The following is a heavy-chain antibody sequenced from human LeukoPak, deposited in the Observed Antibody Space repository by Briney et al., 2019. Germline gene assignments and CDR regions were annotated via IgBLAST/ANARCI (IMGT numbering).Heavy chain of an antibody. CDR2: INPNSGGT. V-gene: IGHV1-2*02. CDR1: GYTFTGYY. D-gene: IGHD2-2*02. Sequence: GASVKVSCKASGYTFTGYYMHWVRQAPGQGLEWMGWINPNSGGTNYAQKFQGRVTMTRDTSISTAYMELSRLRSDDTAVYYCARRGRVPAAINWSDPWGQGTLVTVSS. J-gene: IGHJ5*02. CDR3: ARRGRVPAAINWSDP.